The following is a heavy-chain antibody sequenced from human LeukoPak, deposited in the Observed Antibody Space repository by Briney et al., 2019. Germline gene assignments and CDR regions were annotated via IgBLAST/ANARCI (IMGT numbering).Heavy chain of an antibody. J-gene: IGHJ4*02. CDR2: IYSGGST. V-gene: IGHV3-53*01. Sequence: GGSLRLSCAASGFTVSSNYMTWVRQAPGKGLEWVSIIYSGGSTSYADSVQGRFTISRDNSKSTLCLQMNSLRAEDTAVYYCAKQLGYCSDGSCYFPYWGQGTLVTVSS. CDR3: AKQLGYCSDGSCYFPY. CDR1: GFTVSSNY. D-gene: IGHD2-15*01.